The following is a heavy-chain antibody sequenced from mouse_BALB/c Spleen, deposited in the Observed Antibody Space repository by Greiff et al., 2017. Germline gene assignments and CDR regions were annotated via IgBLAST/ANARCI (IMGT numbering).Heavy chain of an antibody. J-gene: IGHJ2*01. CDR3: ARDYGSSYNYFDY. CDR2: ISYDGSN. V-gene: IGHV3-6*02. Sequence: EVKLMESGPGLVKPSQSLSLTCSVTGYSITSGYYWNWIRQFPGNKLEWMGYISYDGSNNYNPSLKNRISITRDTSKNQFFLKLNSVTTEDTATYYCARDYGSSYNYFDYWGQGTTLTVSS. D-gene: IGHD1-1*01. CDR1: GYSITSGYY.